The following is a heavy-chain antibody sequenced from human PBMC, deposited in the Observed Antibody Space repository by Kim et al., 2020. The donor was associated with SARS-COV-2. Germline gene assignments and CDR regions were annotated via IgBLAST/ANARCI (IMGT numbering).Heavy chain of an antibody. V-gene: IGHV5-51*01. Sequence: GESLKISCKGSGYRFTNYWIGWVRQMPGKGLEWMGIIYPGDFDTRYSPYFQGQVTISADKSINTATLQWSSLKATDAAMYYCTRASGGRGNVDYWGQGTLVTVSS. CDR1: GYRFTNYW. CDR3: TRASGGRGNVDY. J-gene: IGHJ4*02. CDR2: IYPGDFDT. D-gene: IGHD2-15*01.